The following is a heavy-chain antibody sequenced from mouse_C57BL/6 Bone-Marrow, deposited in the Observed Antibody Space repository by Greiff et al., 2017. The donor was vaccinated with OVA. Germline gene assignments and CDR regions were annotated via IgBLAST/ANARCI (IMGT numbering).Heavy chain of an antibody. J-gene: IGHJ2*01. V-gene: IGHV14-4*01. D-gene: IGHD3-1*01. CDR2: IAPENGDT. CDR3: TTSCI. Sequence: VQLQQSGAELVRPGASVKLSCTASGFNFNDDDIHWVKQRPEQGLEWIGGIAPENGDTEYATKFQGKATTTADTSSNTASLQLSIPTSEDTAVCYSTTSCIWGRGTTITVSA. CDR1: GFNFNDDD.